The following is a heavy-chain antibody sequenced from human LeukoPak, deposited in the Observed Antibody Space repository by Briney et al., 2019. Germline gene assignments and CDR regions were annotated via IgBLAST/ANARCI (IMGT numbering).Heavy chain of an antibody. D-gene: IGHD3-22*01. CDR2: ISAYNGNT. Sequence: GASVKVSCKASGYTFTSYGISWVRQAPGQGLEWMGWISAYNGNTNYAQKLQGRVTMTTDTSTSTAYMELRSLRSDDTAVYYCARDDYYDSSGYYSPDYWGQGTLVTVSS. CDR3: ARDDYYDSSGYYSPDY. CDR1: GYTFTSYG. V-gene: IGHV1-18*01. J-gene: IGHJ4*02.